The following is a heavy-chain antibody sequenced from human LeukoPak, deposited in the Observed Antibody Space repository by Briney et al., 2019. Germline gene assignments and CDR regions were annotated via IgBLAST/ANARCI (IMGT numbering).Heavy chain of an antibody. Sequence: GGSLRLSCAASGFTFSSYTMNWVRQAPGKGLEWVSSISGSSYYIYYADSVKGRFTISRDNAKNSLYLQMNSLRAEDTAVYYCATRGDYYYDSKKDAFDIWGQGTMVTVSS. CDR3: ATRGDYYYDSKKDAFDI. CDR1: GFTFSSYT. V-gene: IGHV3-21*01. D-gene: IGHD3-22*01. CDR2: ISGSSYYI. J-gene: IGHJ3*02.